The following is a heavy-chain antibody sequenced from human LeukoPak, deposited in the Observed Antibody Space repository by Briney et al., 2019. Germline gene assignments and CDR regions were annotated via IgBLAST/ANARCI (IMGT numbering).Heavy chain of an antibody. Sequence: GGSLRLSCAASGFTFSDYYMSWIRQAPGKGLEWVSYISSSGSTIYYADSVKGRFTISRDNSKNTLYLQMNSLRAEDTAVYYCAKDSPFTDGYFDYWGQGTLVTVSS. D-gene: IGHD3-16*01. J-gene: IGHJ4*02. CDR3: AKDSPFTDGYFDY. CDR2: ISSSGSTI. V-gene: IGHV3-11*04. CDR1: GFTFSDYY.